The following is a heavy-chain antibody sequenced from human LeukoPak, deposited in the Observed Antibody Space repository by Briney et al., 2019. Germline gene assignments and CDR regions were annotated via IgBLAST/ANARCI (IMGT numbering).Heavy chain of an antibody. D-gene: IGHD3-10*01. CDR1: GYTFTCYY. V-gene: IGHV1-2*02. CDR2: INPNSGGT. J-gene: IGHJ5*02. Sequence: ASVKVSCKASGYTFTCYYMHWVRQAPGQGLEWMGWINPNSGGTNYAQNFQGRVTMTRDTSISTAYMELSTLTSDDTAVYYCARAARFGELFRYWFDPWGQGTLVTVSS. CDR3: ARAARFGELFRYWFDP.